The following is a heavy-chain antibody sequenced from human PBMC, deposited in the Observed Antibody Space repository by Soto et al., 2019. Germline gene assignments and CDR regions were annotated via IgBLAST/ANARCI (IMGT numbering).Heavy chain of an antibody. CDR3: ARAGFISPYAFDI. CDR1: GDSVSSNSAT. J-gene: IGHJ3*02. Sequence: PAQTLSLTCSISGDSVSSNSATWNWIRQSPSRGLEWQGRTYDRSKWYNDYAVSVKNRISINPDTSKNQFSLQLNSVTPEDTAVYYCARAGFISPYAFDIWGQETMVTFSS. D-gene: IGHD2-21*01. V-gene: IGHV6-1*01. CDR2: TYDRSKWYN.